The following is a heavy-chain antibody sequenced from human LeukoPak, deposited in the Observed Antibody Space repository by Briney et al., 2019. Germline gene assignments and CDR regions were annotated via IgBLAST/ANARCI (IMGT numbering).Heavy chain of an antibody. J-gene: IGHJ4*02. CDR3: ARDFGTTGWHTFDY. V-gene: IGHV6-1*01. CDR2: TYYRSKWYN. D-gene: IGHD6-19*01. CDR1: GDSVSSRNGA. Sequence: SQTLSLTCVVSGDSVSSRNGAWNWIRQSPSRGLEWLGRTYYRSKWYNDYAESMEGRMTISQDTSKYQYSLHLNSVTPDDAAVYYCARDFGTTGWHTFDYWGQGTLVTVSS.